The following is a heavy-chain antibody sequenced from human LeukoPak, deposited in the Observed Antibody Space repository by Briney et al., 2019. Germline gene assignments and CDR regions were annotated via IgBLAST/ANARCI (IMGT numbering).Heavy chain of an antibody. CDR3: AKDIFRATYYFDY. CDR1: GFTFSSYG. Sequence: GGTLRLSCAASGFTFSSYGMSWVRQAPGKGLEWVSAISGSGGSTYYADSVKGRFTISRDNSKNTLYLQMNSLRAEDTAVYYCAKDIFRATYYFDYWGQGTLVTVSS. V-gene: IGHV3-23*01. CDR2: ISGSGGST. J-gene: IGHJ4*02. D-gene: IGHD3-3*01.